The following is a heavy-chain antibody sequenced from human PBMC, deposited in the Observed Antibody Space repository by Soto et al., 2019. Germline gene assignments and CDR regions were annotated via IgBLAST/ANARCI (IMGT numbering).Heavy chain of an antibody. CDR3: ARDYGDSSGLYYFDY. J-gene: IGHJ4*02. CDR1: GFTFSSYG. D-gene: IGHD3-22*01. CDR2: IWYDGSNK. Sequence: GGSLRLSCAASGFTFSSYGMHWVRQALGKGLEWVAVIWYDGSNKYYADSVKGRFTISRDNSKNTLYLQMNSLRAEDTAVYYCARDYGDSSGLYYFDYWGQGTLVTVSS. V-gene: IGHV3-33*01.